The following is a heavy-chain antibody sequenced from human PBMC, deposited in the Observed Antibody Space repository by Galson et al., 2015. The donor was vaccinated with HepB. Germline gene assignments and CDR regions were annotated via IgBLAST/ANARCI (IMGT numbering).Heavy chain of an antibody. D-gene: IGHD3-10*01. Sequence: SLRLSCAASGFTFSSYWMSWVRQAPGKGLEWVANIKQDGSEKYYVDSVKGRFTISRDNAKNSLYLQMNSLRAEDTAVYYCARDHSEFRTQVTWFDPWGQGTLVTVSS. J-gene: IGHJ5*02. CDR2: IKQDGSEK. CDR1: GFTFSSYW. V-gene: IGHV3-7*01. CDR3: ARDHSEFRTQVTWFDP.